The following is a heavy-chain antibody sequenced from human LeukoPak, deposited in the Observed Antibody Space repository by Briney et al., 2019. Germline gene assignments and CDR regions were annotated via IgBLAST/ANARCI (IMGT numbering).Heavy chain of an antibody. CDR1: GFTFSSYD. CDR2: IGTAGDP. V-gene: IGHV3-13*05. J-gene: IGHJ3*02. Sequence: GGSLRLSCAASGFTFSSYDMHCVRQATGKGLEWVSAIGTAGDPYYPGSVKGRFTISRENAKNSLYLQMNSLRAGDTAVYYCARAKTAGAFDIWGQGTMVTVSS. CDR3: ARAKTAGAFDI.